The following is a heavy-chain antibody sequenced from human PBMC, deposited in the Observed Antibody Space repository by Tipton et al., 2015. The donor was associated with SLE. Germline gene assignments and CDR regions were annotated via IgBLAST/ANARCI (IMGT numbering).Heavy chain of an antibody. V-gene: IGHV4-39*07. CDR2: IYYSGST. J-gene: IGHJ4*02. D-gene: IGHD3-3*01. CDR3: ARARRFLEWLSPHFFDY. CDR1: GGSISSSSYY. Sequence: TLSLTCTVSGGSISSSSYYWGWIRQPPGKGLEWIGSIYYSGSTYYNPSLKSRVTISVDTSKNQFSLKLSSVTAADTAVYYCARARRFLEWLSPHFFDYWGQGTLFTVSP.